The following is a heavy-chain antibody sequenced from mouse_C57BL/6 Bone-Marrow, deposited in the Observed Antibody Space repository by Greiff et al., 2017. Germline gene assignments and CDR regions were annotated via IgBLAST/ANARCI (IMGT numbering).Heavy chain of an antibody. CDR2: IDPSDSYT. V-gene: IGHV1-59*01. J-gene: IGHJ1*03. CDR1: GYTFTSYW. D-gene: IGHD1-1*01. Sequence: QVQLQQPGAELVRPGTSVKLSCKASGYTFTSYWMHWVKQRPGQGLEWIGVIDPSDSYTNYNQKFKGKATLTVDTSSSTAYMQLSSLASEDSAVYYCARNDYGSSWNWYFDVGGRGTTVTVSS. CDR3: ARNDYGSSWNWYFDV.